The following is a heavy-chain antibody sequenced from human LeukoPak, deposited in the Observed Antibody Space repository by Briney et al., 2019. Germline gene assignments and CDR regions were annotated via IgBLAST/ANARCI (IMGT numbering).Heavy chain of an antibody. CDR3: FESGSYAFDI. CDR2: ISGSGGST. CDR1: AFTFSSYA. D-gene: IGHD1-26*01. J-gene: IGHJ3*02. V-gene: IGHV3-23*01. Sequence: GGSLRFSCAASAFTFSSYAMSWVRQAPGKGLEWVSAISGSGGSTYYADSVRGRFTISRDNSKNTLYLQMNGLRAEDTAVYYCFESGSYAFDIWGQGTMVTVSS.